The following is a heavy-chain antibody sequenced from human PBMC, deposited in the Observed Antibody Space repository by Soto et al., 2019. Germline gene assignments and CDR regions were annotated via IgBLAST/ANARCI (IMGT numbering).Heavy chain of an antibody. CDR3: AKEGTTSPYNYYGMDV. Sequence: GALRLSCAGSGFTFGDSYMSWIRQAPGKGLEWLSYISPGSRYPAYADSVKGRFTISRDNAKNTLYLQMSSLRAEDTAVYYCAKEGTTSPYNYYGMDVWGQGTTVTVSS. D-gene: IGHD2-2*01. V-gene: IGHV3-11*05. J-gene: IGHJ6*02. CDR1: GFTFGDSY. CDR2: ISPGSRYP.